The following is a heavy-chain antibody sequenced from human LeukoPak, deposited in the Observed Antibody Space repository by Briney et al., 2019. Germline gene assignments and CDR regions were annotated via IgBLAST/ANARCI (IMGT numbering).Heavy chain of an antibody. CDR2: IRYDGSNK. Sequence: PGGSLRLSCAASGFTFSSYGMHWVRQAPGKGLEWVAFIRYDGSNKYYADSVKGRFTISRDNSKNTLYLQMNSLRAEDTAVYYCAKSGGDILTPYYPHLDYWGQGTLVTVSS. D-gene: IGHD3-9*01. J-gene: IGHJ4*02. CDR1: GFTFSSYG. CDR3: AKSGGDILTPYYPHLDY. V-gene: IGHV3-30*02.